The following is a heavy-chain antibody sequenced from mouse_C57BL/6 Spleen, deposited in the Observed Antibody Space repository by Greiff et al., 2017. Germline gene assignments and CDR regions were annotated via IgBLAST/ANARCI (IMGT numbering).Heavy chain of an antibody. D-gene: IGHD3-3*01. V-gene: IGHV2-2*01. Sequence: VQLQQSGPGLVQPSQSLSITCPVSGFSLTSYGVHWVRQSPGKGLEWLGVIWSGGSTDYNAAFISRLSISKDNSKSQVFFKMNSLQADDTAIYYCARERDGYFDVWGTGTTVTVSS. J-gene: IGHJ1*03. CDR2: IWSGGST. CDR3: ARERDGYFDV. CDR1: GFSLTSYG.